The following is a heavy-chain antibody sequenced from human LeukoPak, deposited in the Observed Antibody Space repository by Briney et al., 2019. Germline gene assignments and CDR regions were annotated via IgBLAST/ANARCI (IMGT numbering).Heavy chain of an antibody. CDR1: GFTFSSYA. D-gene: IGHD2-15*01. Sequence: GGSLRLSCAASGFTFSSYAMHWVRQAPGKGLEWVAVISYDGSNKYYADSVKGRFTISRDNSKNTLYLQMNSLRAEDTAVYYCARGLGDYFDYWGQGTPVTVSS. V-gene: IGHV3-30-3*01. CDR2: ISYDGSNK. CDR3: ARGLGDYFDY. J-gene: IGHJ4*02.